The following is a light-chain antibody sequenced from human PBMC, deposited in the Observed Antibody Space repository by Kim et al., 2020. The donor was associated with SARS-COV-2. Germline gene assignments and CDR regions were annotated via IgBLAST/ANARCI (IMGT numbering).Light chain of an antibody. CDR1: RGSIASNY. CDR2: EDN. Sequence: PVTISCSRSRGSIASNYVQWYQQRPGSAPTTVIYEDNQRPSGIPDRFSGSIDSSSNSASLTISGLKTEDEADYYCQSYDSSNHGVFGGGTQLTVL. V-gene: IGLV6-57*03. J-gene: IGLJ2*01. CDR3: QSYDSSNHGV.